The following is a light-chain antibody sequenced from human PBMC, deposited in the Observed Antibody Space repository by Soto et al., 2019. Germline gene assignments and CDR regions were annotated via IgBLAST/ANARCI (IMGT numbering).Light chain of an antibody. Sequence: EIVLTQSPATLSLSPGERATLSCRASQSVSSHLGWYQQQPGQAPRLLIYDASNRATGIPARFSGSGSGTEFTLTISSLRSEDLAVYYCQQCNNWPLTFGGGTKVDIK. CDR3: QQCNNWPLT. V-gene: IGKV3-11*01. J-gene: IGKJ4*01. CDR2: DAS. CDR1: QSVSSH.